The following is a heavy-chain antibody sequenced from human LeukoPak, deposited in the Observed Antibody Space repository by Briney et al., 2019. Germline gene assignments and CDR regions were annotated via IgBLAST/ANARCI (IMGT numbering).Heavy chain of an antibody. CDR1: GYTFTGCF. J-gene: IGHJ4*02. V-gene: IGHV1-2*02. CDR2: INPNSGGT. CDR3: ARDTGSGDYVFDS. D-gene: IGHD4-17*01. Sequence: ASVKVSCKASGYTFTGCFMHWVRQAPGQGLEYMGWINPNSGGTKYAQKFQGRVTMTRDTSISTAYMELSRLRFDDTAVYYCARDTGSGDYVFDSWGQGTLVTVSS.